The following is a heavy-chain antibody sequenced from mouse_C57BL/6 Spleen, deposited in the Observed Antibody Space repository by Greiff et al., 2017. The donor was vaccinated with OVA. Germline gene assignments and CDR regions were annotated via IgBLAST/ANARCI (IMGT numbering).Heavy chain of an antibody. CDR2: LDPENGDT. Sequence: VQLKESGAELVRPGASVKLSCTASGFNIKDDYMHWVKQRPEQGLEWIGWLDPENGDTEYASKFQGKVTITADTAYNTAYLQLSSLTSDDTAVYYCTRLWFAYWGQGTLVTVSA. CDR3: TRLWFAY. V-gene: IGHV14-4*01. J-gene: IGHJ3*01. CDR1: GFNIKDDY.